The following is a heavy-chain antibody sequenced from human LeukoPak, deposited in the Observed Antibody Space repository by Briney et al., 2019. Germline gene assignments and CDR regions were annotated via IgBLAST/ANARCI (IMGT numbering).Heavy chain of an antibody. Sequence: ASVKVSCKASGGTFSSYAISWVRQAPGQGLEWMGVIIPIFGTANYAQKFQGRVTITADESTTTAYMELSSLRSEDTAVYYCASYYYDSSDLYAFDIWGQGTMVTVSS. V-gene: IGHV1-69*13. D-gene: IGHD3-22*01. J-gene: IGHJ3*02. CDR2: IIPIFGTA. CDR1: GGTFSSYA. CDR3: ASYYYDSSDLYAFDI.